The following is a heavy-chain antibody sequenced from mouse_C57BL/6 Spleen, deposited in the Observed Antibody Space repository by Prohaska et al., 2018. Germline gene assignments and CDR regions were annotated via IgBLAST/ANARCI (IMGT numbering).Heavy chain of an antibody. V-gene: IGHV1-26*01. J-gene: IGHJ2*01. D-gene: IGHD3-2*02. Sequence: GKQSHGKSLEWIGDINPNNGGTSYNQKFKGKATLTVDKSSSTAYMELRSLTSEDSAVYYCARFFSSGYVQGYFDYWGQGTTLTVSS. CDR2: INPNNGGT. CDR3: ARFFSSGYVQGYFDY.